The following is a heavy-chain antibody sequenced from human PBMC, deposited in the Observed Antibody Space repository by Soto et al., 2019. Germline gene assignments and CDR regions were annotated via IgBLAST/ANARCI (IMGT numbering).Heavy chain of an antibody. V-gene: IGHV4-39*01. D-gene: IGHD4-17*01. Sequence: SETLSLTCTVSGASLSVTSYYWGWIRQPPGRGLEWLGSVYYSGETYQDPSLKNRVTISVETSKNQYSLKLTSVTAADTSLYYCARHFMTTVTEYYFDFWGQGTLVTVSS. CDR2: VYYSGET. CDR3: ARHFMTTVTEYYFDF. J-gene: IGHJ4*02. CDR1: GASLSVTSYY.